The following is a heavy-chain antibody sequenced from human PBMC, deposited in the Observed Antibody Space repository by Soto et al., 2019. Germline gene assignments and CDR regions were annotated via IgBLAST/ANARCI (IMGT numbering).Heavy chain of an antibody. CDR3: AKHKVRCCSSTSCPGLDY. D-gene: IGHD2-2*01. J-gene: IGHJ4*02. Sequence: GGSLRLSCEASGFTFSTDAMSWVRQAPGRGLEWVSHISGSDGSTYYADSANDRFTIIRDTSTSTQYSLMQSPRAADTAVYYWAKHKVRCCSSTSCPGLDYWGQGTLVTVSS. CDR2: ISGSDGST. V-gene: IGHV3-23*01. CDR1: GFTFSTDA.